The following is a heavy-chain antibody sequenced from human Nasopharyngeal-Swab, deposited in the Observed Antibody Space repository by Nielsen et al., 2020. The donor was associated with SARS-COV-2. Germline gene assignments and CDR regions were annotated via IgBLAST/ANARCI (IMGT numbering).Heavy chain of an antibody. CDR2: IYSGGST. Sequence: VRQAPGKGLEWVSVIYSGGSTYYADSVKGRLTISRDNSKNTLYLQMNSLRAEDTAVYYCARDLRTTVTGGDYWGQGTLVTVSS. CDR3: ARDLRTTVTGGDY. J-gene: IGHJ4*02. V-gene: IGHV3-66*01. D-gene: IGHD4-17*01.